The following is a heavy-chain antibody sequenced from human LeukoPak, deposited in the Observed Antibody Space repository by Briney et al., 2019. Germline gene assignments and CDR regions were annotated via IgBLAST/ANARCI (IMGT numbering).Heavy chain of an antibody. CDR3: ARRVKSLGNYFDY. D-gene: IGHD1-26*01. CDR2: ISSNGGST. CDR1: GFTFSSYA. J-gene: IGHJ4*02. Sequence: PRGSLRLSCAASGFTFSSYAMHWVRQAPGKGLEYVSAISSNGGSTYYANSVKGRFTISRDNSKNTLYLQMGSLRAEDMAVYYCARRVKSLGNYFDYWGQGTLVTVSS. V-gene: IGHV3-64*01.